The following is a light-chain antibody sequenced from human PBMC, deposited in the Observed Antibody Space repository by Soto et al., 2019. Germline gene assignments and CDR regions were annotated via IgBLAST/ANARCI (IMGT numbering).Light chain of an antibody. CDR2: EGS. J-gene: IGLJ1*01. CDR3: CSYAYNRDV. V-gene: IGLV2-23*01. Sequence: QSALTQPASVSGSPGQSITISCTGTSSDVGSYNLVSWYQQHPGKAPKLMIYEGSKRPSGVSNRFSGSSSDNTASLTISGLQDEDDADYYCCSYAYNRDVFGSGTKLTVL. CDR1: SSDVGSYNL.